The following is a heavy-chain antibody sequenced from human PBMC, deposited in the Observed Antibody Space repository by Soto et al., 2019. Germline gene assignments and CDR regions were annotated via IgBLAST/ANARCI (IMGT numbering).Heavy chain of an antibody. D-gene: IGHD5-18*01. CDR1: GFTFSNSL. Sequence: PGGSLRLSCVASGFTFSNSLMTWVRQAPGKGLEWVANIKQEGSEKYYVDSVKGRFTISRDDAKNSLYLQMDSLRAEDTAVYYCATGSGYSYAYNYWGQGTLVTVSS. V-gene: IGHV3-7*01. J-gene: IGHJ4*01. CDR3: ATGSGYSYAYNY. CDR2: IKQEGSEK.